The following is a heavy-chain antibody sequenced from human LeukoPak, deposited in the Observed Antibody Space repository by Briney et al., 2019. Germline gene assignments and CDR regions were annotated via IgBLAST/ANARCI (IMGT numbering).Heavy chain of an antibody. J-gene: IGHJ5*02. Sequence: SETLSLTCGVSGGSIYSNDWWSWVRQSPGKGLEWIGEIYHRGYTNYNPSLKTRVTISVDMSKNHFSLELTSVTAADTALYYCARNRGGDYGDYRSDWFDPWGQGTLVTASS. V-gene: IGHV4-4*02. CDR1: GGSIYSNDW. CDR3: ARNRGGDYGDYRSDWFDP. CDR2: IYHRGYT. D-gene: IGHD4-17*01.